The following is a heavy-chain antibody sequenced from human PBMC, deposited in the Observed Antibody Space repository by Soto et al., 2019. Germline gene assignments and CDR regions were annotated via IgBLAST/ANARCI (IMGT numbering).Heavy chain of an antibody. J-gene: IGHJ1*01. V-gene: IGHV4-39*01. Sequence: QLQLQESGPGLVKPSETVSLTCTVSGDSISSSSLYWGWIRQSPGKGLEWIGSIYNSGKTYYSPSRESRVTISVDTSKNQFSLKLSSVTAADTAVYYCARHGSNSGSYAEYFQYWGQGTLVAVSS. CDR1: GDSISSSSLY. D-gene: IGHD3-16*01. CDR2: IYNSGKT. CDR3: ARHGSNSGSYAEYFQY.